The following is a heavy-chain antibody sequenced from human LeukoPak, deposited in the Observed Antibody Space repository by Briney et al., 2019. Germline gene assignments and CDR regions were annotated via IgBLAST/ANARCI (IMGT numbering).Heavy chain of an antibody. CDR3: ARVGTSSFVYYGMNV. Sequence: SETLSLMYPAAGGSTSRCYGRWVRQPPGKGLEWIGYVYSSGSTNYNPSLKSRVTISVDTSKKRFSLRLTSVTAADPDLYSCARVGTSSFVYYGMNVCGQGTTVTVSS. D-gene: IGHD1-1*01. V-gene: IGHV4-4*08. CDR2: VYSSGST. CDR1: GGSTSRCY. J-gene: IGHJ6*01.